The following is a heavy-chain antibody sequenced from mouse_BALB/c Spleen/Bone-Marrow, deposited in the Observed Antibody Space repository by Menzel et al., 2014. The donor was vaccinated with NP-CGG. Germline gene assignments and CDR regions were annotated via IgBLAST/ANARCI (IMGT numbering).Heavy chain of an antibody. CDR2: VNPNNGGT. CDR1: GYSFTDYY. CDR3: ARGPTTVVAYYYTLNY. J-gene: IGHJ4*01. V-gene: IGHV1-34*01. Sequence: EVQVVESGPDLVKPGASVKISCKASGYSFTDYYMHWVKQCHGKSLEWIGRVNPNNGGTDYNQKFEGKAILTVDKSSSTAFMELRSLTSEDSAVYYCARGPTTVVAYYYTLNYWGQGTSVTVSS. D-gene: IGHD1-1*01.